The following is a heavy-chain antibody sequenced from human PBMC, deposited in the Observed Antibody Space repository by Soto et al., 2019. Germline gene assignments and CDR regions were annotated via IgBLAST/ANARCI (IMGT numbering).Heavy chain of an antibody. D-gene: IGHD6-6*01. J-gene: IGHJ4*02. CDR1: GYIFTDYY. CDR3: AVQDSSSPRPFDY. CDR2: INPNGGGT. V-gene: IGHV1-46*01. Sequence: ASVKVSCKASGYIFTDYYMHWVRQAPGQELGWMGLINPNGGGTNYAQKFQGRVTMTRDTSTSTVYTELSSLRSEDTAVYYCAVQDSSSPRPFDYWGQGTLVTVSS.